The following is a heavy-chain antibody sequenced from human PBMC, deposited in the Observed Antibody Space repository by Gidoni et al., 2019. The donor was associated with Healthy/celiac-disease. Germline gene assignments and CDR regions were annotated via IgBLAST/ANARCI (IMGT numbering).Heavy chain of an antibody. CDR1: GFTFSSYA. V-gene: IGHV3-30*01. D-gene: IGHD3-10*01. CDR3: AREWARGVFDY. J-gene: IGHJ4*02. CDR2: ISYDGSNK. Sequence: QVQLVESGGGVVQPGRSLRLSCAASGFTFSSYAMHWVRQAPGKGLEWVAVISYDGSNKYYADSVKGRFTISRDNSKNTLYLQMNSLRAEDTAVYYCAREWARGVFDYWGQGTLVTVSS.